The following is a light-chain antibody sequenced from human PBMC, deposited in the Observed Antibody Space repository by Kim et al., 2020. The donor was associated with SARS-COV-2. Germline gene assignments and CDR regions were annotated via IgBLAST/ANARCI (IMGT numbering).Light chain of an antibody. Sequence: EIVMTQSPATLSVSPGQRATLSCRASQSVSNNLAWYQQKPGQTPRLLFYGASTRAPGIPARFSGSGSGTEFTLTISSLQSEDFAVYYCHQYNDWPPSYTFGQGTKRRS. V-gene: IGKV3-15*01. CDR1: QSVSNN. CDR2: GAS. CDR3: HQYNDWPPSYT. J-gene: IGKJ2*01.